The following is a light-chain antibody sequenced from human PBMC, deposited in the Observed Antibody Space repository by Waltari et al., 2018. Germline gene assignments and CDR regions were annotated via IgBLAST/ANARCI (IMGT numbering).Light chain of an antibody. Sequence: QSILTQPTSASGTPGQRVTISCSGSSPNIGSNSVSWYQEVPGTAPKLLIYRNNHRPSGVPDRFPGSKSGTSASLAISGLRSEDEAHYYCAAWDDSLSGHMVFGGGTKLTVL. CDR2: RNN. CDR3: AAWDDSLSGHMV. V-gene: IGLV1-47*01. J-gene: IGLJ2*01. CDR1: SPNIGSNS.